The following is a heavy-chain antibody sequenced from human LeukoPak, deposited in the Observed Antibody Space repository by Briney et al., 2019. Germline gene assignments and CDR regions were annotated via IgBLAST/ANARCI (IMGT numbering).Heavy chain of an antibody. Sequence: GSLRLSCAASGFTFSNYGMSWIRQPPGKGLEWIGEINHSGSTNYNPSLKSRVTISVDTSKNQFSLKLSSVTAADTAVYYCARGLPPNYYYYYMDVWGKGTTVTVSS. CDR2: INHSGST. J-gene: IGHJ6*03. V-gene: IGHV4-34*01. D-gene: IGHD3-10*01. CDR3: ARGLPPNYYYYYMDV. CDR1: GFTFSNYG.